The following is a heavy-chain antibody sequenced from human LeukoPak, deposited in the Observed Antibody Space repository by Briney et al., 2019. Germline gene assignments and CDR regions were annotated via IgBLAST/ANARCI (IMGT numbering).Heavy chain of an antibody. Sequence: PSETLSLTCAVYGGSFSGYYWSWIRQPPGKGLEWIGEINHSGSTNYNPSLKSRVTISVDTSKNQFSLKLSSVTAADTAVYYCAGRPFGGSDCSSTSCYPPVYNWFDPWGQGTLVTVSS. V-gene: IGHV4-34*01. J-gene: IGHJ5*02. CDR2: INHSGST. CDR1: GGSFSGYY. CDR3: AGRPFGGSDCSSTSCYPPVYNWFDP. D-gene: IGHD2-2*01.